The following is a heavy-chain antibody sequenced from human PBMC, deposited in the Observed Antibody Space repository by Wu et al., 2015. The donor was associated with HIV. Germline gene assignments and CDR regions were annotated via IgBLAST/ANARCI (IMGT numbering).Heavy chain of an antibody. CDR2: INPSSGDT. J-gene: IGHJ4*02. D-gene: IGHD6-19*01. Sequence: QVQLVQSGAEVKEPGASVRVSCKTSGYIFTGYFMHWVRQAPGQGLEWMGWINPSSGDTSYSQKLQSRVTMTRDTSISTVYMELSRLRFDDSAVYYCARDPQEVSGWYTHWGQGTLVTVSS. CDR3: ARDPQEVSGWYTH. CDR1: GYIFTGYF. V-gene: IGHV1-2*02.